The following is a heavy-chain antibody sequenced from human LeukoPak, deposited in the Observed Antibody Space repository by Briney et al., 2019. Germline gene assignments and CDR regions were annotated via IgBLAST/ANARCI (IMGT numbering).Heavy chain of an antibody. D-gene: IGHD3/OR15-3a*01. CDR2: IYPGDSDT. CDR1: GDTLKNYW. J-gene: IGHJ4*02. V-gene: IGHV5-51*01. Sequence: GESLKIPCKVSGDTLKNYWIGWVRQMPGKGLERMGFIYPGDSDTTYSPSFQGQVAISADKSMATVYLQWSSLKASDTAMYFCARGLGAAILDYWGQGTLVTVSS. CDR3: ARGLGAAILDY.